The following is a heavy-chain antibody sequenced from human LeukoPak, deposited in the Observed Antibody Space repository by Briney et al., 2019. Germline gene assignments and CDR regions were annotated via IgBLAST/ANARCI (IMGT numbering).Heavy chain of an antibody. D-gene: IGHD1-26*01. CDR2: IYYSGST. CDR3: ARAGAAPYGYFDY. CDR1: GVSVSSGSYY. Sequence: PSETLSLTCTVSGVSVSSGSYYWSWIRQPPGKGLEWIGYIYYSGSTNYNPSLKSRVTISVDTSKNQFSLKLSSVTAADTAVYYCARAGAAPYGYFDYWGQGTLVTVSS. J-gene: IGHJ4*02. V-gene: IGHV4-61*01.